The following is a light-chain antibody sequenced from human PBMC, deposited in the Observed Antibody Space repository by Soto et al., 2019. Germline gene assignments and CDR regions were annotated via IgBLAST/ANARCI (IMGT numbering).Light chain of an antibody. J-gene: IGKJ1*01. CDR3: QQYDSSPWT. V-gene: IGKV3-20*01. CDR1: QSVNRNY. Sequence: EIVLTQSPGTLSLSPGERATLSCRASQSVNRNYLAWFQQKPGQAPRLLIYGASSRATGIPDSFSGSGSGTDFTLTISRLEPEDFAVYFCQQYDSSPWTFGQGTKVEIK. CDR2: GAS.